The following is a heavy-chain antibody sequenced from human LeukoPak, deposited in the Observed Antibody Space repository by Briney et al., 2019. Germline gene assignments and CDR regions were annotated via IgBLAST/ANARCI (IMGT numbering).Heavy chain of an antibody. CDR2: IYYSGST. V-gene: IGHV4-31*03. CDR1: GGSISSGGYY. D-gene: IGHD3-9*01. CDR3: ARVILTGYIAFDY. Sequence: SQTLSLTCTVSGGSISSGGYYWSWIRQHPGKGLEWIGYIYYSGSTYYNPSLKSRVTISVDTSKNQFSLKLSSVTAADTAVYYCARVILTGYIAFDYWSQGTLVTVSS. J-gene: IGHJ4*02.